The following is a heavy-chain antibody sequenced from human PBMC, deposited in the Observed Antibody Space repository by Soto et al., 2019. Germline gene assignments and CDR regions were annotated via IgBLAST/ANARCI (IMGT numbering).Heavy chain of an antibody. CDR1: GGSIRSSSYY. CDR3: ARHHYDFWSGYANWFDP. Sequence: ETLSITGTVSGGSIRSSSYYWGWIRQPTGKGLEWIGSIYYSGSTYYNPSLKSRVTISVDTSKNQFSLKLSSVTAADTAVYYCARHHYDFWSGYANWFDPWGQGTLVTVSS. CDR2: IYYSGST. J-gene: IGHJ5*02. V-gene: IGHV4-39*01. D-gene: IGHD3-3*01.